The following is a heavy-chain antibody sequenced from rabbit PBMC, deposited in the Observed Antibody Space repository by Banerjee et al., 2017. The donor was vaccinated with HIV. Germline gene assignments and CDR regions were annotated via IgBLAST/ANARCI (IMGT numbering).Heavy chain of an antibody. CDR1: GFSFSSNYY. CDR2: VDAGSTSRT. D-gene: IGHD8-1*01. Sequence: QSLEESGGDLVKPGASLTLTCTASGFSFSSNYYMCWVRQAPGKGLEWIACVDAGSTSRTYYATWAKGRFILSKTSSTTVTLQMTSLTAADTATYFCARGGYVANSYYYGMDLWGQGTLVTVS. CDR3: ARGGYVANSYYYGMDL. V-gene: IGHV1S40*01. J-gene: IGHJ6*01.